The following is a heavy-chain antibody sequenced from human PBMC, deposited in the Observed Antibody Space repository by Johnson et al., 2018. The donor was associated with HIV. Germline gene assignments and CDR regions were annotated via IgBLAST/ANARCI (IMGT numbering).Heavy chain of an antibody. CDR2: IDTAGDT. V-gene: IGHV3-13*01. D-gene: IGHD6-6*01. CDR1: GFTLSSYD. J-gene: IGHJ3*02. Sequence: VQLVESGGGVVQPGRSLRLSCTASGFTLSSYDMHWVRQATGKGLEWVSEIDTAGDTYYPGSVKARFTISRDNSKNTLYLQMNSLRAEDTAVYYCAKELAIAVRPGGAFDIWGQGTVVTVSS. CDR3: AKELAIAVRPGGAFDI.